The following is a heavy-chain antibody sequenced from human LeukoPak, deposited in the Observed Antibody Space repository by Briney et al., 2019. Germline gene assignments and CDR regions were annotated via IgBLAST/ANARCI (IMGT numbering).Heavy chain of an antibody. J-gene: IGHJ4*02. CDR1: VFTFSSYS. CDR2: ISASSTI. CDR3: ARRAFSGSDY. V-gene: IGHV3-69-1*01. Sequence: PGGSLRLSCAASVFTFSSYSMNWVRQAPGKGLEWVSGISASSTIYYADSVKGRFTISRDNANNSLYLQMNSLRDKDTAVYYCARRAFSGSDYWGQGTLVTVSS. D-gene: IGHD6-25*01.